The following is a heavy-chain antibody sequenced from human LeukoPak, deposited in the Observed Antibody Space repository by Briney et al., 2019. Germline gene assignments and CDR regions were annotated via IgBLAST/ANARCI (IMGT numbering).Heavy chain of an antibody. Sequence: PGTSLRLSCAASGFTFRNYGMHWVRQAPGKGLEWVASIRTDGGEKYHADSVQGRFSISRDNSKNTLYLQMDSLRAEDTALYYCARIGYCTSWANFDYWGQGTLVTVSS. J-gene: IGHJ4*02. CDR3: ARIGYCTSWANFDY. V-gene: IGHV3-33*01. D-gene: IGHD6-13*01. CDR1: GFTFRNYG. CDR2: IRTDGGEK.